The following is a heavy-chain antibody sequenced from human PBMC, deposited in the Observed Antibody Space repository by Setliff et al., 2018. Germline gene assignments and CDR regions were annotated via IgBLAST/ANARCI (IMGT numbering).Heavy chain of an antibody. V-gene: IGHV4-39*01. D-gene: IGHD3-3*01. Sequence: PSETLSLTCSVSGASVTNVNYYWGWIRQPPGKGLEWIASVYYDGRTYYNPSFKSRLTMSVDKSRNQFSLKLTSVTAADTAVFYCARIAYFDFWRGYGVGAFDLWGHGTTVTVSS. CDR1: GASVTNVNYY. J-gene: IGHJ3*01. CDR3: ARIAYFDFWRGYGVGAFDL. CDR2: VYYDGRT.